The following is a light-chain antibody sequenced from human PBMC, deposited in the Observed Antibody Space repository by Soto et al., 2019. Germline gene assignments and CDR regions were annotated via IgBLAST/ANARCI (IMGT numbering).Light chain of an antibody. Sequence: DIQMTQSPSSVSASEGDRVTITCRASQDISTWLAWYQQKPGQAPKLLISAASSLQSGVPSRFSGSGSGTDFTLTISSLQPEDFATCYCQQANTFPITFGQGTRLDIK. V-gene: IGKV1D-12*01. CDR1: QDISTW. CDR2: AAS. J-gene: IGKJ5*01. CDR3: QQANTFPIT.